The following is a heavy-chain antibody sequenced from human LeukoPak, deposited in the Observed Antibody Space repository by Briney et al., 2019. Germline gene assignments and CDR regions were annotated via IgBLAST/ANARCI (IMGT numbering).Heavy chain of an antibody. V-gene: IGHV3-48*03. J-gene: IGHJ5*02. Sequence: GGSLRLPCAASGFTFSSYEMNWVRQAPGKGLEWVSYISSSGSTIYYADSVKGRFTISRDNAKNSLYLQMNSLRAEDTAVYYCARDAIAVAGTSWFDPWGQGTLVTVSS. CDR2: ISSSGSTI. D-gene: IGHD6-19*01. CDR1: GFTFSSYE. CDR3: ARDAIAVAGTSWFDP.